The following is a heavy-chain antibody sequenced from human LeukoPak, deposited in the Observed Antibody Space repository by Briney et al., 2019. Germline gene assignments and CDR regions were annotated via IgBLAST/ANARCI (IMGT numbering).Heavy chain of an antibody. V-gene: IGHV3-66*02. CDR1: GFTFSSYE. Sequence: GGSLRLSCAASGFTFSSYEMNWVRQAPGKGLEWVSVIYSGGSTYYADSVKGRFTISRDNSRNTLYLQMNSLRPEDTAVYYCARDPRGPTGYDSSGRDTFDYWGQGTLVTVSS. CDR3: ARDPRGPTGYDSSGRDTFDY. J-gene: IGHJ4*02. D-gene: IGHD3-22*01. CDR2: IYSGGST.